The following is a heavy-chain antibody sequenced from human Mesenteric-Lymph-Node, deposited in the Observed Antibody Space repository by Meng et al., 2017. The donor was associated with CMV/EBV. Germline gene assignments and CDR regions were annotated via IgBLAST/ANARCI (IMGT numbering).Heavy chain of an antibody. CDR1: GFTFSSYE. Sequence: LSLTCAASGFTFSSYEMNWVRQAPGKGLEWVSYISSSGTTIYYADSVKGRFTISRDNAKNSLYLQMNSLRAEDTAVYYCARGRGGLAAAANYFDYWGQGTLVTVSS. CDR3: ARGRGGLAAAANYFDY. CDR2: ISSSGTTI. J-gene: IGHJ4*02. V-gene: IGHV3-48*03. D-gene: IGHD6-25*01.